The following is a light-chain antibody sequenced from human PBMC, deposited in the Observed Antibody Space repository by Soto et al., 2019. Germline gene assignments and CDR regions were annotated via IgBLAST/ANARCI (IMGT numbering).Light chain of an antibody. CDR3: QQRSNWLALT. CDR1: QRVSSY. V-gene: IGKV3-11*01. Sequence: EIVLTQSPSTLSLPPGDRATLSCRASQRVSSYLAWYQQKPGQAPRLLIYDASNRATGIPARFSGSGSGTDFTLTISSLEPEDFAVYYCQQRSNWLALTFGGGTKVDIK. CDR2: DAS. J-gene: IGKJ4*01.